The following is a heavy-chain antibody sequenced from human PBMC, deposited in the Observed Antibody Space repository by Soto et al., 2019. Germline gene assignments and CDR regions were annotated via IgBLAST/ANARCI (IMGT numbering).Heavy chain of an antibody. CDR2: INAGNGNT. J-gene: IGHJ5*02. D-gene: IGHD3-9*01. Sequence: KKHTASVKVSCKASGYTFTSYAMHWVRQAPGQRLEWMGWINAGNGNTKYSQKFQGRVTITRDTSASTAYTELSSLRSEDTAVYYFAREYDILTGYYEFDPWGQGTLVTVSS. CDR3: AREYDILTGYYEFDP. V-gene: IGHV1-3*01. CDR1: GYTFTSYA.